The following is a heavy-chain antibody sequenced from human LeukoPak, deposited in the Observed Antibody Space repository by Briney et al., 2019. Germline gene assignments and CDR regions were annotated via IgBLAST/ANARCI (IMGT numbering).Heavy chain of an antibody. Sequence: GGSLRLSCAATGFTVSSNYMSWVRQAPGKGLEWVSVIYSCGSTYYADSVKGRFTISRDNSKNSLYLQMNSLRAEDTAVYYCARDSSGSQFDYWGQGTLVTVSS. D-gene: IGHD3-10*01. V-gene: IGHV3-66*03. J-gene: IGHJ4*02. CDR2: IYSCGST. CDR1: GFTVSSNY. CDR3: ARDSSGSQFDY.